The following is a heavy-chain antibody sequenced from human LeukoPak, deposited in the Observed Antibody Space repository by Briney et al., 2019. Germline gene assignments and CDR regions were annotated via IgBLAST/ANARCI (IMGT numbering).Heavy chain of an antibody. CDR1: GGSISSSSYH. CDR3: ARHQSRYYYCMGV. CDR2: IYYSGDT. J-gene: IGHJ6*03. Sequence: PSETLSLTRTVSGGSISSSSYHCGWLRQPPGKGLEWIGSIYYSGDTYYNPSLKSRRVTISVDTSKNQFSLRLSSVTAADTAVYYCARHQSRYYYCMGVWGRGSTVTVSS. V-gene: IGHV4-39*01.